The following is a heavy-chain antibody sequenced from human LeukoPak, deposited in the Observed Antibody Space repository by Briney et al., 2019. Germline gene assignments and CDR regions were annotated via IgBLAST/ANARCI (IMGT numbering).Heavy chain of an antibody. J-gene: IGHJ1*01. Sequence: NPSETLSLTCTVSGDSISSDCWSWIRQPPGKGLEWIGYIYRFGNTDYNPSLMRRVTISLDTSKMQLSLNLTSVTAADTAVYYCAGRGQRYFRDWGQGTLVTVSS. V-gene: IGHV4-4*08. CDR3: AGRGQRYFRD. CDR1: GDSISSDC. CDR2: IYRFGNT.